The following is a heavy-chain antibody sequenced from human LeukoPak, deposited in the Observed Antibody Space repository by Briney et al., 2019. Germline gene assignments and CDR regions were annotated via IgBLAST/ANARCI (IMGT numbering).Heavy chain of an antibody. CDR3: AKDGRVDIVATIDWYFDL. J-gene: IGHJ2*01. CDR1: GSTFSSYA. Sequence: GGSLRLSCAASGSTFSSYAMSWVRQAPGKGLEWVSAISGSGGSTYYADSVKGRFTISSDNSKNTLYLQMNSLRAEDTAVYYCAKDGRVDIVATIDWYFDLWGRGTLVTVSS. CDR2: ISGSGGST. D-gene: IGHD5-12*01. V-gene: IGHV3-23*01.